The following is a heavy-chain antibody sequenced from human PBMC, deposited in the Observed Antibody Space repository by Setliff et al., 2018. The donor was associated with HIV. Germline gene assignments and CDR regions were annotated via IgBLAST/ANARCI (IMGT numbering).Heavy chain of an antibody. Sequence: ASVKVSCKASGYTFISYSMNWVRQAPRQGLEWMGWINTNTGNPTYAQDFIGRFVFSLDTSVSTAYLQISSLKAEDTAVYYCARGAYQYYDSSGYYQGNFDYWGQGTLVTVSS. CDR1: GYTFISYS. CDR2: INTNTGNP. V-gene: IGHV7-4-1*02. D-gene: IGHD3-22*01. CDR3: ARGAYQYYDSSGYYQGNFDY. J-gene: IGHJ4*02.